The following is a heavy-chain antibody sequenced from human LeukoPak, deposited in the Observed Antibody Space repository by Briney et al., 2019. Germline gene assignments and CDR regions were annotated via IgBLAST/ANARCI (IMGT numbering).Heavy chain of an antibody. Sequence: SVKVSCKASGFTFTSSAMQWVRQARGQRLEWIGWIVVGSGNTNYAQKFQERVTITRDMSTSTAYMELSSLRSENTAVYYCAAGGVAVAGRSYFDYWGQGTLVTVSS. V-gene: IGHV1-58*02. CDR1: GFTFTSSA. CDR3: AAGGVAVAGRSYFDY. CDR2: IVVGSGNT. D-gene: IGHD6-19*01. J-gene: IGHJ4*02.